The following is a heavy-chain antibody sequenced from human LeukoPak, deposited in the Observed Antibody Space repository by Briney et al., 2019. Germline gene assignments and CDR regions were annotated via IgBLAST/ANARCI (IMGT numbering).Heavy chain of an antibody. CDR3: ARELTAADDAFDI. CDR1: GYTFTSYD. V-gene: IGHV1-8*01. CDR2: MNPNSGNT. Sequence: ASVKVSCKASGYTFTSYDINWVRQATGQGLEWMGWMNPNSGNTGYAQKFQGRVTTTRNTSISTAYMELSSLRSEDTAVYYCARELTAADDAFDIWGQGTMVTVSS. J-gene: IGHJ3*02. D-gene: IGHD6-13*01.